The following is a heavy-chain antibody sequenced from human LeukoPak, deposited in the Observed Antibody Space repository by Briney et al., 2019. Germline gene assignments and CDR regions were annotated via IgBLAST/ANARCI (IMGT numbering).Heavy chain of an antibody. CDR2: IIPIFGTA. CDR3: AREGIAAAAAEGEYYYGMDV. Sequence: SVKVSCKASGGTFSSYAISWVRQAPGQGLEWMGGIIPIFGTANYAQKFQGRVTITADESMSTAYMELSSLRSEDTAVYYCAREGIAAAAAEGEYYYGMDVWGQGTTVTVSS. CDR1: GGTFSSYA. D-gene: IGHD6-13*01. J-gene: IGHJ6*02. V-gene: IGHV1-69*13.